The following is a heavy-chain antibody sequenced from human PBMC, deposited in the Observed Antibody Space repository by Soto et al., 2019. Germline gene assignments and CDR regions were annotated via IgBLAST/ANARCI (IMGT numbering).Heavy chain of an antibody. CDR1: GHRLTSYW. V-gene: IGHV5-51*01. J-gene: IGHJ5*02. CDR2: IFPSDSDT. D-gene: IGHD3-22*01. CDR3: ARKDKSGYFNWFDP. Sequence: GASLKISCRTSGHRLTSYWIAWVRQMPGKGLEWMGIIFPSDSDTRDSPSLQGQVTISADRSTSTVFLQWASLKASDTAVYFCARKDKSGYFNWFDPWGQGTLVTVSS.